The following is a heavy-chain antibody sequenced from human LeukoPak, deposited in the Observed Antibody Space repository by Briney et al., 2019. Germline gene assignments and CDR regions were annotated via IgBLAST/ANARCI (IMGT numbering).Heavy chain of an antibody. Sequence: GGSLRLSCAASGFTFSSYAMYWVRQAPGKGLEWVAVISYDGSNKYHADSVKGRFTISRDNSKNTLYLEMNSLRAEDTAVYYCARNTDMTTVITVIDYSGQGTLVTVSS. CDR2: ISYDGSNK. CDR1: GFTFSSYA. J-gene: IGHJ4*02. D-gene: IGHD4-23*01. V-gene: IGHV3-30*04. CDR3: ARNTDMTTVITVIDY.